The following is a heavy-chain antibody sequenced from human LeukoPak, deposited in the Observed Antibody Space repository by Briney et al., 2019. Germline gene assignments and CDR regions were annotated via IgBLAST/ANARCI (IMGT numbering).Heavy chain of an antibody. V-gene: IGHV3-23*01. J-gene: IGHJ4*02. CDR2: ISGSGGST. Sequence: PGGSLRLSCAASGFTFSSYAMSWVRQAPGKGLEWVSAISGSGGSTYYADSVKGRFTISRDNSKNTLYLQMNSLRAEDTAVYYCAKNLLPPMVTPADYWGQGTLVTVSS. D-gene: IGHD5-18*01. CDR1: GFTFSSYA. CDR3: AKNLLPPMVTPADY.